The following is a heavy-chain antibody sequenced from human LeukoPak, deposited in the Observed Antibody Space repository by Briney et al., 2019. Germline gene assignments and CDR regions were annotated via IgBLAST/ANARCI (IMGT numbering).Heavy chain of an antibody. V-gene: IGHV3-33*01. CDR2: IWYDGSNK. J-gene: IGHJ4*02. CDR3: AREYYDISGYRHFDY. CDR1: GFIISSYG. D-gene: IGHD3-22*01. Sequence: GRSLCPCCAGYGFIISSYGMHRVRQAPGMMPYQVGGIWYDGSNKYYADSVKGRFTISRYNSKNTLYLQMNSLRAEDTAVYYCAREYYDISGYRHFDYWGQGTLVTVSS.